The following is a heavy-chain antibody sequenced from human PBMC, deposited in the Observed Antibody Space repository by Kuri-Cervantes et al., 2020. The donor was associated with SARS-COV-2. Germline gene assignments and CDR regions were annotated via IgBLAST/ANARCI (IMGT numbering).Heavy chain of an antibody. J-gene: IGHJ3*02. D-gene: IGHD4-17*01. CDR1: GYSFTSYW. CDR2: IYPGDSDT. Sequence: GGSLRLSCKGSGYSFTSYWIGWVRQMPGKGLEWMGIIYPGDSDTRYSPSFQGQVTISADKSISTAYLQWSSLKASDTAVYYCARRSRPYGDDDAFDIWGRGTMVTVSS. V-gene: IGHV5-51*01. CDR3: ARRSRPYGDDDAFDI.